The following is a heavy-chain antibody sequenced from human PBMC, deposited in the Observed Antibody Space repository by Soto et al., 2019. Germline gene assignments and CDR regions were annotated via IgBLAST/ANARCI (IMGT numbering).Heavy chain of an antibody. J-gene: IGHJ6*02. V-gene: IGHV4-39*01. CDR2: IYYSGST. D-gene: IGHD2-21*01. Sequence: QLQLQESGPGLVKPSETLSLTCTVSGGSISSSSYYWGWIRQPPGKGLEWIGSIYYSGSTYYNPSLKSRVTISVDTSKNQFSLKLSSVTAADTAVYYCARHVRDVQEYYYYYGMDVWGQGPTVTVSS. CDR3: ARHVRDVQEYYYYYGMDV. CDR1: GGSISSSSYY.